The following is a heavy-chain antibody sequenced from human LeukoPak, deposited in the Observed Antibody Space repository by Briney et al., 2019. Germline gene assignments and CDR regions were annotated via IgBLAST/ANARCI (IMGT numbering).Heavy chain of an antibody. CDR2: IKQNGSEK. J-gene: IGHJ4*02. CDR3: ARKSDVFTSYRYYFAS. CDR1: GFTFSSYW. Sequence: GGSLRLSCAASGFTFSSYWMSWVRQAPGKGLEWVANIKQNGSEKYYVDSVKGRFTISRDNAKNSLYLQMNRLRAEDTAVYSCARKSDVFTSYRYYFASWGQGTLVTVSS. V-gene: IGHV3-7*01. D-gene: IGHD1-26*01.